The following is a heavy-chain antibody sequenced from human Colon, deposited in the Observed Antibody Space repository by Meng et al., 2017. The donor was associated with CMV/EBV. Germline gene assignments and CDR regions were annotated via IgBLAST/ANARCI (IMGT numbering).Heavy chain of an antibody. CDR2: IFYSGST. CDR3: ARQNSYYDSLTGYYRPAGLDY. V-gene: IGHV4-34*12. CDR1: GGSFSGYY. Sequence: GSLRLSCAVYGGSFSGYYWSWIRQPPGKGLEWIGNIFYSGSTYYNPSLKSRVTISVDTSKDQFSLRLSSVTATDTAVYYCARQNSYYDSLTGYYRPAGLDYWGQGTLVTVSS. D-gene: IGHD3-9*01. J-gene: IGHJ4*02.